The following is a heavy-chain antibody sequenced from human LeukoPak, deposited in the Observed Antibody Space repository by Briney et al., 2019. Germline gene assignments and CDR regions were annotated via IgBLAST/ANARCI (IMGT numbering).Heavy chain of an antibody. CDR2: INPNSGGT. CDR1: GYTFTGYY. Sequence: ASVKVSCKASGYTFTGYYMHWVRQAPGQGLEWMGWINPNSGGTNYAQKFQGRVTMTRDTSISTAYMELSRLRSDDTAVYYCAREGEYGSSGYFDYWGQGTLVTVSS. D-gene: IGHD6-6*01. CDR3: AREGEYGSSGYFDY. J-gene: IGHJ4*02. V-gene: IGHV1-2*02.